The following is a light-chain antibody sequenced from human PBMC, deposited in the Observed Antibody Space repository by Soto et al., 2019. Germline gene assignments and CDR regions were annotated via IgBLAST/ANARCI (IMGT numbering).Light chain of an antibody. Sequence: QSALTQPASVSGSPGQSITISCTGTISDVGGYKYVSWYQQPPGTAPKLMIYEVTNRPSGVPDRFSGSKSGNTASLTISGLQAEDEADYYCSSYTSTNTLIFGGGTQLTVL. CDR1: ISDVGGYKY. CDR2: EVT. J-gene: IGLJ2*01. CDR3: SSYTSTNTLI. V-gene: IGLV2-14*01.